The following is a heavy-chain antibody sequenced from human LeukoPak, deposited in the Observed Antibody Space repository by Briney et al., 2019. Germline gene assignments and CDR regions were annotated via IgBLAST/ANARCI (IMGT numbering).Heavy chain of an antibody. V-gene: IGHV3-74*03. D-gene: IGHD1-26*01. Sequence: GGSLRLSCAASGFIFSIYWMHWVRKTPGKGLVWVSRINEGGRDTMYADSVKGRFTISRDNAKNSMYLQMNSLRAEDTAVYYCARAEAGATLYYFDYWGQGTLVTVSS. J-gene: IGHJ4*02. CDR2: INEGGRDT. CDR1: GFIFSIYW. CDR3: ARAEAGATLYYFDY.